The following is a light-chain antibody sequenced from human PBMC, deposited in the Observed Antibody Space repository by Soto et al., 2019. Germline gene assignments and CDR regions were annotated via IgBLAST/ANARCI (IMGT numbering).Light chain of an antibody. CDR2: EGS. V-gene: IGLV2-23*01. CDR3: CSYAGSFNYV. Sequence: QSALTQPASVSGSPGQSITISCTGTSSDVGSYNLVSWYQQHPGKAPKLMIYEGSKRPSGVSNRFSGSKSGNTASLTISGLQAEDEADYYCCSYAGSFNYVFGTGTKVTGL. CDR1: SSDVGSYNL. J-gene: IGLJ1*01.